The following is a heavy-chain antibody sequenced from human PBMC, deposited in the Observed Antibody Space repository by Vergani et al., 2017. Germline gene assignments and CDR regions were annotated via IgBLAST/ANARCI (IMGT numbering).Heavy chain of an antibody. CDR1: GDSISSGNN. J-gene: IGHJ5*02. D-gene: IGHD3-22*01. CDR2: VSHSGDT. Sequence: QVNLQESGPGLVKPSETLSLTCAVSGDSISSGNNWGWIRQPPGKGLEWISSVSHSGDTYFNPSLKGRVSISMDTSKIYVFLTLSSVTAADTAMYYCARRSSSYYFDIWGQGVLITVSS. V-gene: IGHV4-38-2*01. CDR3: ARRSSSYYFDI.